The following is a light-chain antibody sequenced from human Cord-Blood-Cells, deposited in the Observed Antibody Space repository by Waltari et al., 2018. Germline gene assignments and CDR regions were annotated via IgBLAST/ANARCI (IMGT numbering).Light chain of an antibody. Sequence: DIQLTQSQSFLSASVGDRVTITCRVSQGISSYLAWYQQKPGKAPKLLIYAASTLQSGVPSRVSGSGSGTEFTLTISSLQPEDFATYYCQQLNSYPYTFGQGTKLEIK. CDR1: QGISSY. CDR2: AAS. J-gene: IGKJ2*01. CDR3: QQLNSYPYT. V-gene: IGKV1-9*01.